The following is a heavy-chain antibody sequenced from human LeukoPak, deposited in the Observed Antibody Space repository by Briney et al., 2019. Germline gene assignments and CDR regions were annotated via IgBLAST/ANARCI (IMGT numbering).Heavy chain of an antibody. CDR2: ISGSGGST. CDR1: GFTFSDYY. D-gene: IGHD3-22*01. J-gene: IGHJ4*02. Sequence: GGSLRLSCAASGFTFSDYYMSWIRQAPGKGLEWVSAISGSGGSTYYADSVKGRFTISRDNSKNTLYLQMNSLRAEDTAVYYCAKDRPTYYYDSSGYAIDYWGQGTLVTVSS. CDR3: AKDRPTYYYDSSGYAIDY. V-gene: IGHV3-23*01.